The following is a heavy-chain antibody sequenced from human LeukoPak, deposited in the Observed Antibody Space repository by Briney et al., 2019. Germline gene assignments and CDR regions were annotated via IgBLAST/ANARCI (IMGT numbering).Heavy chain of an antibody. Sequence: SETLSLTCAVYGGSFSGYYWSWIRQPPGKGLEWIGEINHSGSTNYNPSLKSRVTISVDTSKNQFSLKLSSVTAADTAVYYCARGLSGYGDYWGQGTLVTVSS. CDR3: ARGLSGYGDY. D-gene: IGHD3-10*01. V-gene: IGHV4-34*01. CDR2: INHSGST. J-gene: IGHJ4*02. CDR1: GGSFSGYY.